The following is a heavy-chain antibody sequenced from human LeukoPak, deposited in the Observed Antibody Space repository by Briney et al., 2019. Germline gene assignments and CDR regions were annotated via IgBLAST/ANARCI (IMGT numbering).Heavy chain of an antibody. CDR3: ARASSWYFWFDP. V-gene: IGHV3-23*01. Sequence: GGSLRLSCAASGFTFSSYAMSWVRQAPGKGLEWVSAISGSGGSTYYADSVKGRFTISRDNSKNTLYLQMNSLRAEDTAVYYCARASSWYFWFDPWGQGTLVTVSS. D-gene: IGHD6-13*01. CDR2: ISGSGGST. J-gene: IGHJ5*02. CDR1: GFTFSSYA.